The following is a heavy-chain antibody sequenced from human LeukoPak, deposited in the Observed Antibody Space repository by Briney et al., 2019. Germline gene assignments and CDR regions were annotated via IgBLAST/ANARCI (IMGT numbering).Heavy chain of an antibody. CDR3: ARRGASPDWNDWTFDP. D-gene: IGHD1-1*01. CDR2: IKQDGSEK. CDR1: GFTFSSYW. J-gene: IGHJ5*02. Sequence: GGSLRLSCAASGFTFSSYWMSWVRQAPGKGLEWVATIKQDGSEKYYVDSVKGRFTISRDNAKNSLYLQMNSLRAEDTAVYYCARRGASPDWNDWTFDPWGQGTLVTVSS. V-gene: IGHV3-7*01.